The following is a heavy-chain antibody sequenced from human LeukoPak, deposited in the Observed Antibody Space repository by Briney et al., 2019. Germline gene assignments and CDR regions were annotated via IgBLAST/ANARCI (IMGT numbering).Heavy chain of an antibody. D-gene: IGHD3-3*01. CDR2: ISASNGNT. Sequence: ASVKVSCKASGGTFSSYAISWVRQAPGQGLEWMGWISASNGNTNYAQKFQGRVTMTTDTSTTTAYMELRSLRSDDTAVYYCARDSKESLWSGYYIDWYFDLWGRGTLVTVSS. CDR1: GGTFSSYA. J-gene: IGHJ2*01. CDR3: ARDSKESLWSGYYIDWYFDL. V-gene: IGHV1-18*01.